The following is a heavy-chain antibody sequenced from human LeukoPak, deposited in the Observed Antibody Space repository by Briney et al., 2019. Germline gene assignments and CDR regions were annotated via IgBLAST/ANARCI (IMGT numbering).Heavy chain of an antibody. CDR1: GGSISSGSYY. J-gene: IGHJ4*02. V-gene: IGHV4-61*02. CDR3: ARARPHYYDSSYYFDY. CDR2: IYTSGST. D-gene: IGHD3-22*01. Sequence: SETLSLTCTVSGGSISSGSYYWSWIRQPAGKGLEWIGRIYTSGSTNCNPSLKSRVTISVDTSKNQFSLKLSSVTAADTAVYYCARARPHYYDSSYYFDYWGQGTLVTVSS.